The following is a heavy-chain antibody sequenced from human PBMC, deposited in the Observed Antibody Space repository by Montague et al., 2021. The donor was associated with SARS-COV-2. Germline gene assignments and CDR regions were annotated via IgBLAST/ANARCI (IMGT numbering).Heavy chain of an antibody. CDR3: ARLRAGVVPSPLLGIGPYVTYYSLDV. CDR1: GGSFSGYY. D-gene: IGHD2-15*01. V-gene: IGHV4-34*01. Sequence: SETLSLTCAVHGGSFSGYYWYWIRQPPGKGLEWIGEINHGGNTNYNPSLKNRLTISVDTSKNKFSLKLTSVAATDTAVYYCARLRAGVVPSPLLGIGPYVTYYSLDVWGKGTTVTVSS. J-gene: IGHJ6*03. CDR2: INHGGNT.